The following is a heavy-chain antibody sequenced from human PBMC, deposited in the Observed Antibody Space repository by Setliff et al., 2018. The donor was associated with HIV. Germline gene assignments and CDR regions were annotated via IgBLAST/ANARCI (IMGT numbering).Heavy chain of an antibody. CDR3: ARDHCSSSGCYEYSYYGMDV. V-gene: IGHV1-46*01. CDR1: GYTFTSYY. J-gene: IGHJ6*02. CDR2: INPSGGST. Sequence: ASVKVSCKASGYTFTSYYMHWVRQATGQGLEWIGIINPSGGSTSYAQRFQGRVTMTRDTSTSTVYMELSSLRSEDTAVYYCARDHCSSSGCYEYSYYGMDVWGQGTTVTVSS. D-gene: IGHD2-2*01.